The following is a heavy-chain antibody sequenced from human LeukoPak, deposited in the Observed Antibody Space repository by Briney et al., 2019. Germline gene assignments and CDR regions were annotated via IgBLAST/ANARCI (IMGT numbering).Heavy chain of an antibody. J-gene: IGHJ3*02. CDR2: IYHSGST. Sequence: SETLSLTCTVSGYSISSGYYWGWIRQPPGKGLEWIGSIYHSGSTYYNPSLKSRVTISVDTSKNQFSLKLSSVTAADTAVYYCARVSHPYFDWFRNDAFDIWGQGTMVTVSS. D-gene: IGHD3-9*01. CDR3: ARVSHPYFDWFRNDAFDI. V-gene: IGHV4-38-2*02. CDR1: GYSISSGYY.